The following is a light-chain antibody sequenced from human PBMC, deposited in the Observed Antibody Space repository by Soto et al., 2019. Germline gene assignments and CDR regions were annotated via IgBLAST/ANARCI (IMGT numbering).Light chain of an antibody. CDR3: SSYTSSSTLV. CDR2: DVS. CDR1: CSDVGGYKY. V-gene: IGLV2-14*01. J-gene: IGLJ1*01. Sequence: QSVLTQPASVSGSTGQSMTISCTGTCSDVGGYKYVSWYQQYPGKAPNHMFYDVSTRPSGVSNRFSGSKSGNTASLTISGLQAEDGADYYCSSYTSSSTLVFGTGTKVTVL.